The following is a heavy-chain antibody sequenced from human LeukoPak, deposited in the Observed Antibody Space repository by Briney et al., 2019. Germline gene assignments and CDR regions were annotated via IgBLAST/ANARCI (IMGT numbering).Heavy chain of an antibody. Sequence: GGSLRLSCAASGFTFSSYSMNWVRQAPGKGLEWVSSISSSSSYIYYADSVKGRFTISRDNAKNSLYLQMSSLRAEDTAVYYCASGHIVVVTAIHDWGQGTLVTVSS. V-gene: IGHV3-21*01. CDR1: GFTFSSYS. J-gene: IGHJ4*02. CDR2: ISSSSSYI. CDR3: ASGHIVVVTAIHD. D-gene: IGHD2-21*02.